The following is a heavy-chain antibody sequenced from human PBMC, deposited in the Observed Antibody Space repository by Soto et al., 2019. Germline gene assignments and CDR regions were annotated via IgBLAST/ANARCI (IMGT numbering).Heavy chain of an antibody. D-gene: IGHD6-6*01. Sequence: QVQLVQSGAEVKKPGSSVKVSCKASGGTFSSYTISWVRQAPGQGLEWMGRIIPILGIANYAQKFQGRVTISADKSTSTAYMELSSLRSEDTAVYYCAREGSSSSEEENWFDPWGQGTLVTVSS. V-gene: IGHV1-69*08. CDR2: IIPILGIA. CDR1: GGTFSSYT. J-gene: IGHJ5*02. CDR3: AREGSSSSEEENWFDP.